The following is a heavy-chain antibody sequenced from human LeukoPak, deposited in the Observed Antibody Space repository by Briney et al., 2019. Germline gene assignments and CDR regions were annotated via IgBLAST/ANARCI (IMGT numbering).Heavy chain of an antibody. CDR3: ARDRRFLEWLNAFDI. Sequence: PSETLSLTCTVSGGSMSNYYWSWIRQPPGKGLEWIGYISYSGSTNYNPSLKSRVTISIDTSKNQFSLKLNSVTAADTAVYYCARDRRFLEWLNAFDIWGQGTMVTVS. D-gene: IGHD3-3*01. V-gene: IGHV4-59*01. CDR1: GGSMSNYY. CDR2: ISYSGST. J-gene: IGHJ3*02.